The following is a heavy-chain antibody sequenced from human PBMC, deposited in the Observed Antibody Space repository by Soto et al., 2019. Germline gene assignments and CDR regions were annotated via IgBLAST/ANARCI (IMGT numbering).Heavy chain of an antibody. D-gene: IGHD3-9*01. J-gene: IGHJ4*02. CDR2: IYSGGST. CDR3: ARGGYDILTGYSD. CDR1: GFTVSSNY. Sequence: GSLRLSCAASGFTVSSNYMSWVRQAPGKGLEWVSVIYSGGSTYYADSVKGRFTISRDNSKNTLYLQMNSLRAEDTAEDYCARGGYDILTGYSDWGQGTLVTVSS. V-gene: IGHV3-53*01.